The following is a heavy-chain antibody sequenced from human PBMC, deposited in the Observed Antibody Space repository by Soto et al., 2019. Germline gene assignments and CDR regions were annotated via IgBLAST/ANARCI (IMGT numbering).Heavy chain of an antibody. CDR2: IYFSGTT. CDR3: ARSPDSGDYVDY. Sequence: QVQLQESGPRLVQPSETLSLTCSVSGGSVSSDSYYWSWIRQPPGAGLEWYGYIYFSGTTNYNPSLESRVTILVDSSKNQFSLKLSSVTAADTAVYYCARSPDSGDYVDYWGQGTLGAVSS. V-gene: IGHV4-61*01. CDR1: GGSVSSDSYY. D-gene: IGHD4-17*01. J-gene: IGHJ4*02.